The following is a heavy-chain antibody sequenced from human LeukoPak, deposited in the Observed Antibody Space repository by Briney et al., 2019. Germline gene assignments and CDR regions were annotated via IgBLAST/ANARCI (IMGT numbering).Heavy chain of an antibody. CDR2: ISYDGSNK. J-gene: IGHJ4*02. CDR3: AKEAYSGYDY. CDR1: GFTFSSYG. D-gene: IGHD5-12*01. V-gene: IGHV3-30*18. Sequence: GGSLRLSCAASGFTFSSYGMNWVRQAPGKGLEWVAVISYDGSNKYYADSVKGRFTISRDNSKNTLYLQMNSLRAEDTAVYYCAKEAYSGYDYWGQGTLVTVSS.